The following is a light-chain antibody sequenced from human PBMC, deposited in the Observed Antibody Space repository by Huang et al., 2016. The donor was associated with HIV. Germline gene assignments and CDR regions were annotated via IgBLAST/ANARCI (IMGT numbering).Light chain of an antibody. CDR2: DAS. J-gene: IGKJ5*01. CDR3: QQRDNWPPIT. Sequence: EIVLTQSPATLSLSPGERATLSCRASQSVSTYLAWYQQKSGQPPRLLIYDASNRAAGSPARFSGSGSGTYFTLTISGLEPEDFAVYYCQQRDNWPPITFGQGTRLEIK. V-gene: IGKV3-11*01. CDR1: QSVSTY.